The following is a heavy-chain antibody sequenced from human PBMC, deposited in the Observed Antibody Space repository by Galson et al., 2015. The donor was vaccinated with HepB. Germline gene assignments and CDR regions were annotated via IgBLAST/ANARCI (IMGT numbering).Heavy chain of an antibody. CDR2: ISYDGGNK. Sequence: SLRLSCAASGFTFSSYGMHWVRQAPGKGLEWVAVISYDGGNKYYADSVKGRFTISRDNSKNTLYLQMNSLRAEDTAVYYCVRSYYYGSGSLNWFDPWGQGTLVTVSS. CDR3: VRSYYYGSGSLNWFDP. V-gene: IGHV3-30*03. J-gene: IGHJ5*02. D-gene: IGHD3-10*01. CDR1: GFTFSSYG.